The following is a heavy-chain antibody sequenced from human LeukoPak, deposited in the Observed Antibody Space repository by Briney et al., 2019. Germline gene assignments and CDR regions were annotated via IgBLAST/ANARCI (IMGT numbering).Heavy chain of an antibody. Sequence: GASVKVSCKASGYTFTSYGITWLRQAPGQGFEWMGWISPYNGNTNYAQQPQGRATMTTDTSTSTAYMELRSLRSDDTAVYYCARVGGYYYDSSGYVDFDYWGQGTLVTVSS. CDR1: GYTFTSYG. D-gene: IGHD3-22*01. V-gene: IGHV1-18*01. CDR3: ARVGGYYYDSSGYVDFDY. J-gene: IGHJ4*02. CDR2: ISPYNGNT.